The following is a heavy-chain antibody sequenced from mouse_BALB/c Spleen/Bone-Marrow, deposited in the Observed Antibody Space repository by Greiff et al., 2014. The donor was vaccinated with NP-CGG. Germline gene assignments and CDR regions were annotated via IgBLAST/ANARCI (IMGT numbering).Heavy chain of an antibody. CDR1: GFNIKDYY. V-gene: IGHV14-3*02. J-gene: IGHJ4*01. CDR2: IDPANGNT. CDR3: ARWEYYAMDY. Sequence: VQLQQSGAELVRSGASVKLSCTASGFNIKDYYMHWVKQRPEQGLEWVGRIDPANGNTKYDPKFQGKATITADTSSNTAYLQLSSLTSEDTAVYYCARWEYYAMDYWGQGTSVTVSS. D-gene: IGHD4-1*01.